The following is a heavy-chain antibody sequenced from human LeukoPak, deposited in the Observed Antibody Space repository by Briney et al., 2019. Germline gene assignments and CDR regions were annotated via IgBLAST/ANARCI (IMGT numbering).Heavy chain of an antibody. CDR3: ARGGGSYYFDY. Sequence: GGSLRLSCAASGFTFSSYSMNWVRQAPGKGLEWVSSISSSYIYYADSVKGRFTISRDNAKNSLYLQMNSLRAEDTAVYYCARGGGSYYFDYWGQGTLVTVSS. CDR2: ISSSYI. J-gene: IGHJ4*02. CDR1: GFTFSSYS. D-gene: IGHD6-25*01. V-gene: IGHV3-21*01.